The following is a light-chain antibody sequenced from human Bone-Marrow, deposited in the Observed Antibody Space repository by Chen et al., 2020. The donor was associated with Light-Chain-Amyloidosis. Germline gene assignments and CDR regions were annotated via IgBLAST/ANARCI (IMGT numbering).Light chain of an antibody. CDR1: QGLVHRDGNTY. CDR2: EVS. V-gene: IGKV2-30*02. Sequence: DVVMTQSPLSLPVTLGQPASISCRSSQGLVHRDGNTYLIWFQQGPGQSPRRLIYEVSKRDFGVPGRFCGSGSGTVFTLEISREEGEDVELYYWMQGRHWPPCNFGQGSKLENK. J-gene: IGKJ2*02. CDR3: MQGRHWPPCN.